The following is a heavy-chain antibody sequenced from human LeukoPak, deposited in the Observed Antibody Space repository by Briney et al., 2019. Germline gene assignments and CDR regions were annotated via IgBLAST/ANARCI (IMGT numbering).Heavy chain of an antibody. D-gene: IGHD7-27*01. CDR3: ARSLNGDFDY. J-gene: IGHJ4*02. CDR1: GFTFSNYW. CDR2: IKEDASEK. Sequence: PGGSLRLSCAASGFTFSNYWMSWVRQAPGKGLEWVANIKEDASEKYYVDSVKGRFTISRDNAKNSLYLQMNSLRDEDTAVYYCARSLNGDFDYWGRGTLVTVSS. V-gene: IGHV3-7*05.